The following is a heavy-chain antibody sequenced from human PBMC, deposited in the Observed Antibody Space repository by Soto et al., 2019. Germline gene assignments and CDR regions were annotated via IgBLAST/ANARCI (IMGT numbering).Heavy chain of an antibody. Sequence: PGESLKISCKGSGYSFTSYWISWVRQMPGKGLEWMGRIDPSDSYTNYSPSFQGHVTISADKSISTAYLQWSSLKASDTAMYYCARHQGRIAAAYDAFDIWGQGKMFTVSS. D-gene: IGHD6-13*01. CDR1: GYSFTSYW. CDR2: IDPSDSYT. V-gene: IGHV5-10-1*01. J-gene: IGHJ3*02. CDR3: ARHQGRIAAAYDAFDI.